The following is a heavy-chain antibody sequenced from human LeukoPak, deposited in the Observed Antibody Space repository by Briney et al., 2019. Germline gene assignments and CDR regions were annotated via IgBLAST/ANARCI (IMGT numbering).Heavy chain of an antibody. J-gene: IGHJ4*02. D-gene: IGHD2-15*01. CDR3: ASSVVADNFDY. CDR1: GGSFSGYY. V-gene: IGHV4-34*01. Sequence: SETLSLTCAVYGGSFSGYYWSWIRQPPGKGLEWIGEINHSGSTNYNPSLKSRVTISVDTSKNQSSLKLSSVTAADTAVYYCASSVVADNFDYWGQGTLVTVSS. CDR2: INHSGST.